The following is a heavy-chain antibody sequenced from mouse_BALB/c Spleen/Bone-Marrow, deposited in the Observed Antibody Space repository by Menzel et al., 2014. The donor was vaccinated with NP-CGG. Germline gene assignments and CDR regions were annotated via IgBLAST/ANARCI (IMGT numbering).Heavy chain of an antibody. Sequence: EVQLQQSGAELVRSGASVKLSCTGSGFNIKDFYMHWVKQRPEQGLEWIGWIDPENGDTEYAPKFQGKATLTADTSSNTAYLRRNGPASEDTAVYYCNADTRAMDYWGQGTSVTVSS. J-gene: IGHJ4*01. V-gene: IGHV14-4*02. CDR2: IDPENGDT. CDR3: NADTRAMDY. CDR1: GFNIKDFY.